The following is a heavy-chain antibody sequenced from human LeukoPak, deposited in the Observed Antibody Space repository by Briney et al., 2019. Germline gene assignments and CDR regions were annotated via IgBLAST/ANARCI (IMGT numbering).Heavy chain of an antibody. CDR3: ASDGYSLEYFLH. CDR2: IYSGGST. CDR1: GFGVSNNY. V-gene: IGHV3-66*01. D-gene: IGHD2-15*01. J-gene: IGHJ1*01. Sequence: GGSLRPSRAASGFGVSNNYMSWVRQAPGKGLEWVSVIYSGGSTFYADSVKGRFTISRDNSKNTLYLQMNSLRAEDTAVYYCASDGYSLEYFLHWGQGTLVTVSS.